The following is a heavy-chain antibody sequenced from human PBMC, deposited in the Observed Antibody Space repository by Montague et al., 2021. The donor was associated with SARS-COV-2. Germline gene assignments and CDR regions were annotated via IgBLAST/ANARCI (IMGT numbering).Heavy chain of an antibody. J-gene: IGHJ3*02. D-gene: IGHD2-2*01. CDR2: IYYSGST. CDR1: GGSISSYY. CDR3: ARRGLGYCSSTSCQNAFDI. V-gene: IGHV4-59*08. Sequence: SETLSLTCTVSGGSISSYYWSWIRQPPGKGLEWIGYIYYSGSTNYNPSLKSRVTISVDTSKNQFSLTLSSVTAADTAVYYCARRGLGYCSSTSCQNAFDIWGPGTMVTVSS.